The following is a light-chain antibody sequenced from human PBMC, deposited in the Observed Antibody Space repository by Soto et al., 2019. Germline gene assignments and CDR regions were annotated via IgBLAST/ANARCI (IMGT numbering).Light chain of an antibody. CDR3: SPYTSSSTYV. CDR1: SSDVGNSNG. CDR2: DVN. J-gene: IGLJ1*01. Sequence: QSALTQPPSVSGSPGQSVAISCTGTSSDVGNSNGVSWYHQPPGTAPKLMIYDVNNRPSGVPDRFSGSKSGNTASLTISGLQAEDEGDYYCSPYTSSSTYVFGTGTKVTVL. V-gene: IGLV2-18*02.